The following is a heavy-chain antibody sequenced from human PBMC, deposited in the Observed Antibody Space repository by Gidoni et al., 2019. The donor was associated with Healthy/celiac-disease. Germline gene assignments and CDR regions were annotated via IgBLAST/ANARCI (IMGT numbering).Heavy chain of an antibody. CDR2: INHSGST. CDR1: GGSFSGYY. D-gene: IGHD3-16*01. Sequence: QVQLQQWGAGLLKPSETLSLTCAVYGGSFSGYYWSWIRQPPGKGLEWIGEINHSGSTNYNPSLKSRVTISVDTAKNQFSLKLSSVTAADTAVYYCARERGYYYYGMDVWGQGTTVTVSS. CDR3: ARERGYYYYGMDV. J-gene: IGHJ6*02. V-gene: IGHV4-34*01.